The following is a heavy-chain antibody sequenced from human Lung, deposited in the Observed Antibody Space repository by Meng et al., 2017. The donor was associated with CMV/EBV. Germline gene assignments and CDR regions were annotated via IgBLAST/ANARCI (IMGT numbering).Heavy chain of an antibody. V-gene: IGHV4-34*01. CDR2: INHSGST. J-gene: IGHJ5*02. CDR3: ARGRSSTRYCSSTSCYSRGWIWFDP. Sequence: YWSWIRQPPGKGLEWIGEINHSGSTNYNPSLKRRVTISVDTSKNQFSLKLSSVTAADTAVYYCARGRSSTRYCSSTSCYSRGWIWFDPWGQGTLVTVSS. CDR1: Y. D-gene: IGHD2-2*01.